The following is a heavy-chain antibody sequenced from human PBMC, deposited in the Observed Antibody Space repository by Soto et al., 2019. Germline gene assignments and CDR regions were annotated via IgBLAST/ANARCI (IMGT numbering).Heavy chain of an antibody. J-gene: IGHJ4*02. CDR3: ARDLNGAVPPINDYGDPPYYFDY. CDR2: ISSSSSCL. Sequence: GGSLRLSCAASGFTFNNYGMHWVRQAPGKGLEWVAVISSSSSCLYYADSVKGRFTISRDNAKNSLYLQMNSLRAEDTAVYYCARDLNGAVPPINDYGDPPYYFDYWAQRTPVTVSS. D-gene: IGHD4-17*01. V-gene: IGHV3-21*01. CDR1: GFTFNNYG.